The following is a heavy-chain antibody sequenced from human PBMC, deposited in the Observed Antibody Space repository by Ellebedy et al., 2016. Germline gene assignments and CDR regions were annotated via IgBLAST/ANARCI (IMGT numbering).Heavy chain of an antibody. J-gene: IGHJ4*02. CDR1: GGSFSGYY. V-gene: IGHV4-34*01. CDR2: INHSGST. Sequence: SETLSLXXAVYGGSFSGYYWSWIRQPPGKGLEWIGEINHSGSTNYNPSLKSRVTISVDTSKNQFSPKLSSVTAADTAVYYCARANEGTHSSGHYRDFDYWGQGTLVTVSS. D-gene: IGHD3-22*01. CDR3: ARANEGTHSSGHYRDFDY.